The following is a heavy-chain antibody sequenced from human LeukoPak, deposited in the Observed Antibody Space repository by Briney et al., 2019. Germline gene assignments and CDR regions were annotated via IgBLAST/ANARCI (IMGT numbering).Heavy chain of an antibody. CDR2: IYHSGST. Sequence: SETLSLTCAVSGYSISSGNYWGWIRQPPGKGPEWIGSIYHSGSTYYNPSLKSRVTISVDTSKNQFSLKLSSVTAADTAVYYCARHFGSITLAFDIWGQGTMVTVSS. D-gene: IGHD3-16*01. CDR1: GYSISSGNY. V-gene: IGHV4-38-2*01. CDR3: ARHFGSITLAFDI. J-gene: IGHJ3*02.